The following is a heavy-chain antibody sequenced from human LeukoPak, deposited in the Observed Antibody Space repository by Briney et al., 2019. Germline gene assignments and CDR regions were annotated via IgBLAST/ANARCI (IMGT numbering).Heavy chain of an antibody. CDR3: ARHWIETTKTYSYWFDP. V-gene: IGHV4-38-2*02. J-gene: IGHJ5*02. D-gene: IGHD1-1*01. CDR2: IKHRGRS. Sequence: SETLSLTCSVSGSSISSDYYWGWVRQPPGKGLEWIGSIKHRGRSYYNPSLKSRVTISVDTSKNQFSLQLSSVTAADTAVYYCARHWIETTKTYSYWFDPWGQGTLVTVSS. CDR1: GSSISSDYY.